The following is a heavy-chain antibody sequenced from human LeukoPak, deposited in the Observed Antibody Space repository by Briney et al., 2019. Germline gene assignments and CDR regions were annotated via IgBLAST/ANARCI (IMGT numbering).Heavy chain of an antibody. CDR2: ISSTSSYI. V-gene: IGHV3-21*01. D-gene: IGHD6-13*01. CDR3: ARGVYWQQEHYGMDV. J-gene: IGHJ6*02. Sequence: GGSLRLSCAASGFIFSTYSMNWVRQAPGKELEWVSSISSTSSYIYFADSVKGRFTISRDNGKDVVSLQMNSLRAEDTAVYYCARGVYWQQEHYGMDVWGQGTTVTVSS. CDR1: GFIFSTYS.